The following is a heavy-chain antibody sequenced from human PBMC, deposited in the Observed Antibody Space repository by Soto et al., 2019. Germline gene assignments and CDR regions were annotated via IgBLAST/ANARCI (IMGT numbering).Heavy chain of an antibody. D-gene: IGHD3-10*01. Sequence: SQTLSLTCAISGDSVSSNSAAWNWIRQSPSRGLEWLGRTYYRSKWYNDYAVSVKSRITINPDTSKNQFSLQLNSVTPEDTAVYYCARGRVRTKKVPYSYGMEVWGQGPTVTVSS. V-gene: IGHV6-1*01. CDR2: TYYRSKWYN. CDR1: GDSVSSNSAA. J-gene: IGHJ6*02. CDR3: ARGRVRTKKVPYSYGMEV.